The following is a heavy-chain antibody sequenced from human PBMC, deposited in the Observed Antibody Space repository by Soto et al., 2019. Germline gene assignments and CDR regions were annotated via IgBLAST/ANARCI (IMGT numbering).Heavy chain of an antibody. J-gene: IGHJ6*02. D-gene: IGHD2-2*01. CDR1: GFTFSTHA. CDR2: FSGSGGNI. CDR3: AKDPPWTVGPLAMDV. V-gene: IGHV3-23*01. Sequence: EVQLLESGGCLVQPGGSLRLSCVASGFTFSTHAMSWVRQAPGKGLEWVSTFSGSGGNIYYAESVKGRLTISRDDSKNTLYQQMNSLRVEDTAVYYCAKDPPWTVGPLAMDVWGQGTTVTVSS.